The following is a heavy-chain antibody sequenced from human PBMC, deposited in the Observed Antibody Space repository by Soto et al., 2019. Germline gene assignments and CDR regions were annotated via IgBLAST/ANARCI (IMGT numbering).Heavy chain of an antibody. CDR1: GGSISSGGYS. Sequence: QLQLQESGSGLVKPSQTLSLTCAVSGGSISSGGYSWSWIRQPPGKGLEWIGYIYHSGSTYYNPSLKSRVTISVDRSKNQFSLKLSSVTAADTAVYYCAREGYGDYAHAFDIWGQGTMVTVSS. V-gene: IGHV4-30-2*01. CDR2: IYHSGST. D-gene: IGHD4-17*01. CDR3: AREGYGDYAHAFDI. J-gene: IGHJ3*02.